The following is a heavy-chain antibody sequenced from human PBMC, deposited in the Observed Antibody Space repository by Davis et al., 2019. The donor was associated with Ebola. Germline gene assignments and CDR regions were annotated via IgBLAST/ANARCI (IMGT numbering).Heavy chain of an antibody. J-gene: IGHJ4*02. Sequence: PGGLLRPPFAALGFTSSSYAMHWVRQAPGKGLERVAVISSDGSNKYYADSVKGRFTISRENSKNTLYLQVNSLRAEDTAVYYCARRFLEWEFDYWGQGTLVTVSS. CDR3: ARRFLEWEFDY. D-gene: IGHD3-3*01. CDR2: ISSDGSNK. V-gene: IGHV3-30*03. CDR1: GFTSSSYA.